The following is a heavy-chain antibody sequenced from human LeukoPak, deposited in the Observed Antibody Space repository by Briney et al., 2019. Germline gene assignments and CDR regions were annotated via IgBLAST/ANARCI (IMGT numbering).Heavy chain of an antibody. D-gene: IGHD3-3*01. CDR1: GYTFTCYY. CDR2: INPSGGSR. V-gene: IGHV1-46*01. CDR3: ARGHDFWSGELDY. J-gene: IGHJ4*02. Sequence: ASVKVSCKASGYTFTCYYMHWVRQPPGQGLEWMGRINPSGGSRSYAQKFQGRVTMTKDTTTSTVYMELSRLRSEDTAVYYCARGHDFWSGELDYWGQGTLVTVSS.